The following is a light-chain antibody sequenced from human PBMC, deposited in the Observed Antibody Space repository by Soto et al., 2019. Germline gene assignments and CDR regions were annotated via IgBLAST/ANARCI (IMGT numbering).Light chain of an antibody. CDR3: QKYNSAPFT. Sequence: DILMTQSPSSLSASVGDRVSITCRASQGIANYLAWYQQKPGKPPNLLIYGATTLQSGVPSRFSGSGSGTEFTLVIVSLQPDDVATYYCQKYNSAPFTFGPGTKVDIK. V-gene: IGKV1-27*01. CDR2: GAT. CDR1: QGIANY. J-gene: IGKJ3*01.